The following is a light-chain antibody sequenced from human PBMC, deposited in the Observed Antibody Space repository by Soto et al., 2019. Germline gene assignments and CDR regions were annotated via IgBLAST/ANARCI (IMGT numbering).Light chain of an antibody. CDR3: MQGSYWPRT. Sequence: VMTQSPLSLPVTLGQPASISCRSSQSLLYTAGNTYLSWFQQRPGQSPRRLIYEVSNRDSGVADRFSGSGSGTDFTLRISRVEAEDVGVYYCMQGSYWPRTFGQGTKVEIK. V-gene: IGKV2-30*01. CDR1: QSLLYTAGNTY. CDR2: EVS. J-gene: IGKJ1*01.